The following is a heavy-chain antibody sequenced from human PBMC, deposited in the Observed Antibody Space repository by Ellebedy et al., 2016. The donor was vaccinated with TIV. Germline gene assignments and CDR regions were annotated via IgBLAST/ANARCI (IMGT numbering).Heavy chain of an antibody. CDR1: GYTFTSYD. Sequence: ASVKVSCXASGYTFTSYDLNWVRQATGQGPEWMGWMNPNSGNTGYAQKFQGRISMTRNTSISTAYMELSSLRSEDTAVYYCARVFATGVRHLPWWGQGTLVTVSS. J-gene: IGHJ4*02. CDR3: ARVFATGVRHLPW. CDR2: MNPNSGNT. V-gene: IGHV1-8*01. D-gene: IGHD4-23*01.